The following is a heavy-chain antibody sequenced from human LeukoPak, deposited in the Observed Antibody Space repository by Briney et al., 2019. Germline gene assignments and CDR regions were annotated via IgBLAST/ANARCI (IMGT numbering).Heavy chain of an antibody. Sequence: PSETPSLTCTVSGGSISSGGYYWSWIRQPPGKGLEWIGYIYHSGGTYYNPSLKSRVTISVDRSKNQFSLKLSSVTAADTAVYYCARDQGVHYDFWSADYWGQGTLVTVSS. CDR1: GGSISSGGYY. V-gene: IGHV4-30-2*01. CDR2: IYHSGGT. J-gene: IGHJ4*02. CDR3: ARDQGVHYDFWSADY. D-gene: IGHD3-3*01.